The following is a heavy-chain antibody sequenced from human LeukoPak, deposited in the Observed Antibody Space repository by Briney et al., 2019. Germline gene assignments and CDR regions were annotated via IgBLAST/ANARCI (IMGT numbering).Heavy chain of an antibody. Sequence: SETLSLTCTVSGGSISSSSYYWGWIRQPPGKGLEWIGSIYYSGSTYYNPSLKSRVTISVDTSKDQFSLKLSSVTAADTAVYYCARFEYSSSSSIDYWGQGTLVTVSS. V-gene: IGHV4-39*01. J-gene: IGHJ4*02. CDR1: GGSISSSSYY. CDR3: ARFEYSSSSSIDY. D-gene: IGHD6-6*01. CDR2: IYYSGST.